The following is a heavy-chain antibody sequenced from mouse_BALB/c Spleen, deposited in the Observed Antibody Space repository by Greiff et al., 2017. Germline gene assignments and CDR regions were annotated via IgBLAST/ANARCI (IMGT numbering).Heavy chain of an antibody. CDR3: ARDQPYGSSYEFDY. V-gene: IGHV1S137*01. CDR2: ISTYYGDA. Sequence: QVQLKQSGAELVRPGVSVKISCKGSGYTFTDYAMHWVKQSHAKSLEWIGVISTYYGDASYNQKFKGKATMTVDKSSSTAYMELARLTSEDSAIYYCARDQPYGSSYEFDYWGQGTTLTVSS. CDR1: GYTFTDYA. J-gene: IGHJ2*01. D-gene: IGHD1-1*01.